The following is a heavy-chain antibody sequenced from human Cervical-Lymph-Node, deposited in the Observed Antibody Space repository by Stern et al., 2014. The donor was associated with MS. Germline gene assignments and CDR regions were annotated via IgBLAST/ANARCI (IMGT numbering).Heavy chain of an antibody. D-gene: IGHD5-18*01. CDR3: ARDRNSYGFGLDY. Sequence: QMQLVESGGGVVQPGRSLRLSCTASGFTFSSYAMHWVRQAPGKGLEWGAVISYHGSDEYYADSVKGRFTISRDYSKNTLYLQMNSLRAEDTAVYYCARDRNSYGFGLDYWGQGTLVTVSS. V-gene: IGHV3-30*04. CDR1: GFTFSSYA. J-gene: IGHJ4*02. CDR2: ISYHGSDE.